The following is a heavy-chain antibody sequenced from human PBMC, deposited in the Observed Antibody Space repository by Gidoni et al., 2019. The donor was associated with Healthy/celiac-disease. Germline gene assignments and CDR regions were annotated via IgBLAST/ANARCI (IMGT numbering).Heavy chain of an antibody. CDR2: ISSSSSYI. J-gene: IGHJ3*02. D-gene: IGHD3-3*01. V-gene: IGHV3-21*01. CDR1: GFTFSSYS. Sequence: EVQLVESGGGLVKPGGSLRLSCAASGFTFSSYSMNWVRQAPGKGLEWVSSISSSSSYIYYADSVKGRFTISRDNAKNSLYLQMNSLRAEDTAVYYCARGGYDFLYAFDIWGQGTMVTVSS. CDR3: ARGGYDFLYAFDI.